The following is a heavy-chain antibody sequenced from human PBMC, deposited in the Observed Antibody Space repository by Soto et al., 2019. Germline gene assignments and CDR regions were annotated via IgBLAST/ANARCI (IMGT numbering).Heavy chain of an antibody. CDR1: GYTFTSYD. D-gene: IGHD3-10*01. CDR2: MNPNSGNT. Sequence: ASVKVSCKASGYTFTSYDINWVRQATGQGLEWMGWMNPNSGNTGYAQKFQGRVTMTRNTSISTAYMELSSLRSEDTAVYYCARISYYGSGSYIPYYYYYMDVWGKGNTVTVSS. CDR3: ARISYYGSGSYIPYYYYYMDV. J-gene: IGHJ6*03. V-gene: IGHV1-8*01.